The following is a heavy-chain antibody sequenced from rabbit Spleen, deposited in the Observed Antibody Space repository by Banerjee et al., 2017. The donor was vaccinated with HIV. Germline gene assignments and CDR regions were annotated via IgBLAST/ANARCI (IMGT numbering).Heavy chain of an antibody. CDR1: GFSFSTNYD. CDR3: ARDLLGNTLSLNL. J-gene: IGHJ4*01. Sequence: QSLEESGGGLVQPEGSLTLTCTASGFSFSTNYDMCWVRQAPGKGLEWIACIYTGSSGSTYYASWAKGRFTISKTSSTTVTLQMTSLTVADTALYFCARDLLGNTLSLNLWGPGTLVTVS. CDR2: IYTGSSGST. D-gene: IGHD1-1*01. V-gene: IGHV1S40*01.